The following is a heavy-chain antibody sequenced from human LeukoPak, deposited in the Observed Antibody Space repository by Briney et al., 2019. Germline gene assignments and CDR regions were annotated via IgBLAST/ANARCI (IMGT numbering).Heavy chain of an antibody. CDR1: GYTFTAQY. J-gene: IGHJ4*02. CDR2: INPNNGDT. CDR3: ASYPRNIPTPPLHY. Sequence: ASVKVSCKASGYTFTAQYMHWVRQAPGQGLAWMGWINPNNGDTKNAQRFLDRVTMTRDTSTDTAYMELSSLRSDDTAVYFCASYPRNIPTPPLHYWGQGTLVTVSS. D-gene: IGHD2-21*01. V-gene: IGHV1-2*02.